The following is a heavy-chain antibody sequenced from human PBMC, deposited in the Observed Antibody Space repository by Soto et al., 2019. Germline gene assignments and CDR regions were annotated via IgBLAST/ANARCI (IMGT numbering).Heavy chain of an antibody. Sequence: QVQLVESGGGVVQPGRSLRLSCAASGFTFSSYAMHWVRQAPGKGLEWVAVISYDGSNKYYADSVKGRFTISRDNSKNTXXLQMNSLRAEDTAVYYCARDPGGTDFAESTYYFDYWGQGTLVTVSS. CDR2: ISYDGSNK. CDR3: ARDPGGTDFAESTYYFDY. D-gene: IGHD3-3*01. V-gene: IGHV3-30-3*01. CDR1: GFTFSSYA. J-gene: IGHJ4*02.